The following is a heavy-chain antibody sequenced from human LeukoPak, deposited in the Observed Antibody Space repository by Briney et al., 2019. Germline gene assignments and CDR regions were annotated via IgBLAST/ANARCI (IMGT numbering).Heavy chain of an antibody. J-gene: IGHJ4*02. CDR3: ARVRYCSTNRCYDREFDN. Sequence: PSETLSLTCTVSGDSISSYYWSWIRQPPGKGLEWIGYIYYSGGTDYNPSLKSRVTISVDTSKNQFSLKLNSVTAADTAVYYCARVRYCSTNRCYDREFDNWGQGTLVTVSS. D-gene: IGHD2-2*01. CDR2: IYYSGGT. CDR1: GDSISSYY. V-gene: IGHV4-59*01.